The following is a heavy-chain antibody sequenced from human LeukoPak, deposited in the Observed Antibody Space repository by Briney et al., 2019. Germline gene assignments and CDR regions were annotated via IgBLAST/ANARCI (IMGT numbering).Heavy chain of an antibody. D-gene: IGHD3-3*01. CDR1: GYTFTGYY. CDR2: INPNSGGT. V-gene: IGHV1-2*02. J-gene: IGHJ5*02. CDR3: ARDSYDFWSGYYGGAPFDP. Sequence: APVKVSCKASGYTFTGYYMHWVRQAPGQGLEWMGWINPNSGGTNYAQKFQGRVTMTRDTSISTAYMELSRLRSDDTAVYYCARDSYDFWSGYYGGAPFDPWGQGTLVTVSS.